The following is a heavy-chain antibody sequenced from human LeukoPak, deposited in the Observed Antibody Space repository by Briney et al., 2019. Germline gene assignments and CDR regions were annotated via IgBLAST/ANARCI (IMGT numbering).Heavy chain of an antibody. CDR3: SRGSSWYRGGADY. Sequence: QTGGSLRLSCAASGFIFSGYWMTWVRQAPGKGLEWVANMNQDGSERYYVDSVKGRFTISRDNAKNSVYLQMNSLRAEDTAVYYCSRGSSWYRGGADYWGQGTLVTVSS. CDR1: GFIFSGYW. D-gene: IGHD6-13*01. J-gene: IGHJ4*02. V-gene: IGHV3-7*01. CDR2: MNQDGSER.